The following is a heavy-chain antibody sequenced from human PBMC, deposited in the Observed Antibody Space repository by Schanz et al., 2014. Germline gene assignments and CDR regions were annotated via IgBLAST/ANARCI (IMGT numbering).Heavy chain of an antibody. V-gene: IGHV1-18*01. CDR2: ISVYHGHT. CDR3: VRDAGWAFGDYHGMDV. CDR1: GYTFNNHG. D-gene: IGHD3-10*01. Sequence: QVQLVQSGAEVMKPGSSVKVSCKASGYTFNNHGISWVRQAPGQGLEWMGWISVYHGHTNYAEKGHGRVTMTTDTSTSTAYMELRSLISDDTAVYYCVRDAGWAFGDYHGMDVWGQGTLVTVSS. J-gene: IGHJ6*02.